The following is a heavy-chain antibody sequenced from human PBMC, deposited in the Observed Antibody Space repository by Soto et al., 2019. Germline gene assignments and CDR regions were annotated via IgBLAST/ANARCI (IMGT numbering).Heavy chain of an antibody. CDR2: ISGYNGNT. CDR1: GYSFTSYG. J-gene: IGHJ5*02. CDR3: ARGGGYYPNCFDP. Sequence: GSSVKVSCKASGYSFTSYGISWVRQAPGQGLEWMGWISGYNGNTNYAQRLQGRVTLTTDTSTSTAYMELMSLRSDDTAVYYCARGGGYYPNCFDPWGKATLVTVSS. D-gene: IGHD3-22*01. V-gene: IGHV1-18*01.